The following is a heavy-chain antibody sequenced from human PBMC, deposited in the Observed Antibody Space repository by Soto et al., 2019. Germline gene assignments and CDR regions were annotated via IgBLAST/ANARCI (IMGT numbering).Heavy chain of an antibody. J-gene: IGHJ4*02. V-gene: IGHV4-31*03. CDR1: GGSISSGGYY. D-gene: IGHD3-9*01. CDR3: ARGFGLTGYYGYYFDY. CDR2: IYYSGST. Sequence: SETLSLTCTVSGGSISSGGYYWSWIRQHPGKGLEWIGYIYYSGSTYYNPSLKSRVTISVDTSKNQFSLKLSSVTAADTAVYYCARGFGLTGYYGYYFDYWGQGTLVTVSS.